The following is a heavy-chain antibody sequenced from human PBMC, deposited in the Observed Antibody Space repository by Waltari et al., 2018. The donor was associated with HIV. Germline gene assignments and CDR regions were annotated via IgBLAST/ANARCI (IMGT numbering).Heavy chain of an antibody. CDR3: AREYFYESSGYYYRSTFDY. CDR1: GFTFSSHW. CDR2: IKTDGSDP. D-gene: IGHD3-22*01. J-gene: IGHJ4*02. Sequence: EVQLVESGGGLVQPGESLRLSCAASGFTFSSHWMSWVRQAPGKGLEWVANIKTDGSDPYYVDSVKGRFTISRDNAKTSLYLQMNSLRAEDTAVYFCAREYFYESSGYYYRSTFDYWGQGTMVTVSS. V-gene: IGHV3-7*01.